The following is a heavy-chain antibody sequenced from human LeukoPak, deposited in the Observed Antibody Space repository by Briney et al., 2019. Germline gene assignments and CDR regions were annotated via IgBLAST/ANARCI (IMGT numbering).Heavy chain of an antibody. Sequence: LSLTCTVSGGSISSSSYYWGWIRQPPGKGLEWVSSISSSSSYIYYADSVKGRFTISRDNAKNSLYLQMNSLRAEDTAVYYCARDYYDSSGYYWADPWGQGTLVTVSS. V-gene: IGHV3-21*01. D-gene: IGHD3-22*01. J-gene: IGHJ5*02. CDR2: ISSSSSYI. CDR3: ARDYYDSSGYYWADP. CDR1: GGSISSSS.